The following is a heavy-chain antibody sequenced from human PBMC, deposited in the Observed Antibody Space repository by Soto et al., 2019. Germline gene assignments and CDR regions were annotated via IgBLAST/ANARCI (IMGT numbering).Heavy chain of an antibody. Sequence: GGSLRLSCAASGFTFSNAWMNWVRQAPGKGLEWVGRIKSKTDGGTTDYAAPVKGRFTISRDDSKNTLYLQMNSLKTEDTAVYYCTTEYPPTYYYDSSGYYPPFYWGQGTLVTVSS. D-gene: IGHD3-22*01. V-gene: IGHV3-15*07. CDR2: IKSKTDGGTT. CDR1: GFTFSNAW. CDR3: TTEYPPTYYYDSSGYYPPFY. J-gene: IGHJ4*02.